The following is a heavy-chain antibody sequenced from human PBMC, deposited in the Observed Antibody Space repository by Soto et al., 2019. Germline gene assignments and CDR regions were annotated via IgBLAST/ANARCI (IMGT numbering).Heavy chain of an antibody. CDR1: GFSLSTSGVG. CDR2: IYWDDDK. CDR3: AHSSASLLYDYYHYYMYV. J-gene: IGHJ6*03. V-gene: IGHV2-5*02. D-gene: IGHD3-16*02. Sequence: GSGPTLVNPTQTLTLTCTFSGFSLSTSGVGVGWIRQPPGKALEWLALIYWDDDKRYSPSLKSRLTITKDTSKNQVVLTMTNMDPVDTATYYCAHSSASLLYDYYHYYMYVPTQGSSVTVS.